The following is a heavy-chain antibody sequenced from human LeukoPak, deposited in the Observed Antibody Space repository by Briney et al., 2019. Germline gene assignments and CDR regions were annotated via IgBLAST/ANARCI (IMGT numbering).Heavy chain of an antibody. V-gene: IGHV3-23*01. CDR3: AKAGYCTGASCYDDYPYYMDV. J-gene: IGHJ6*03. D-gene: IGHD2-2*01. Sequence: GGSLRLSCAASGFTFSNFAIHWVRQAPGKGLQWVSTISGSGGDTYYTDSVKGRFTISRDNSKNTLFLQMNSLRAEDTAVYYCAKAGYCTGASCYDDYPYYMDVWGKGTAVTVSS. CDR1: GFTFSNFA. CDR2: ISGSGGDT.